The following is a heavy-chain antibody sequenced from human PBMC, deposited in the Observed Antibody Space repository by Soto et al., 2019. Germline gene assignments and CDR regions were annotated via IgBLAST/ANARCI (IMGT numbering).Heavy chain of an antibody. J-gene: IGHJ4*02. CDR3: AREMKGMVRGVIINCYYFDY. CDR2: INPSGGST. D-gene: IGHD3-10*01. Sequence: GASVKVSCEASGYTFTSYYMHWVRQAPGQGLEWMGIINPSGGSTSYAQKFQGRVTMTRDTSTSTVYMELSSLRSEDTAVYYCAREMKGMVRGVIINCYYFDYWGQGTLVTVSS. V-gene: IGHV1-46*01. CDR1: GYTFTSYY.